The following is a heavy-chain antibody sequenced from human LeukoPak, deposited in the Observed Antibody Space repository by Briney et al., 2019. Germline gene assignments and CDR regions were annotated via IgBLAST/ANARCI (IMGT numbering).Heavy chain of an antibody. V-gene: IGHV3-30-3*01. CDR3: ARGPTYY. Sequence: SGGSLRLSCAAFGFTLSSYAMHWVRQAPGKGLEWVAVISYDGSNKYYADSVKGRFTISRDNSKNTLYLQMNSLRAEDTAVYYCARGPTYYWGQGTLVTVSS. J-gene: IGHJ4*02. CDR1: GFTLSSYA. CDR2: ISYDGSNK.